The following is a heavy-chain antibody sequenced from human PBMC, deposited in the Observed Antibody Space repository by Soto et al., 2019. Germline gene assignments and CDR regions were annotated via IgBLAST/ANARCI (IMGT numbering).Heavy chain of an antibody. D-gene: IGHD2-8*01. CDR2: ISFNGDVT. CDR1: GFSFSAYY. V-gene: IGHV3-11*01. J-gene: IGHJ6*02. Sequence: GGSLRLSCAASGFSFSAYYMSWIRQAPGKGLEWVSYISFNGDVTRYSDSVEGRCTVARDNAKKSLYLQMNSLRVEDTAVYYCARENGHPGHNYAMDVWGQGTTVTVSS. CDR3: ARENGHPGHNYAMDV.